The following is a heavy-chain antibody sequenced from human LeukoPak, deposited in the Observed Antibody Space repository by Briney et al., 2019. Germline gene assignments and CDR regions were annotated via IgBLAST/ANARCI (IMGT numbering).Heavy chain of an antibody. CDR1: GGSISTGSYF. V-gene: IGHV4-61*02. D-gene: IGHD6-19*01. CDR3: ARALAVAGTGSWDY. CDR2: IYSSGRT. Sequence: SQTLSLTCTVSGGSISTGSYFWSWIRQPAGKGLEWIGRIYSSGRTDYNPSLKSRVTISVDTSKNQFSLKLSSVTAADTAVYYCARALAVAGTGSWDYWGQGTLVTVSS. J-gene: IGHJ4*02.